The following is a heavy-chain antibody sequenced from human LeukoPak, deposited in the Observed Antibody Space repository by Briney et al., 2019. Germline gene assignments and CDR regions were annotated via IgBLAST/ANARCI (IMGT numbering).Heavy chain of an antibody. D-gene: IGHD3-22*01. V-gene: IGHV3-30-3*01. CDR1: GFTFSSYA. CDR2: ISYDGSNK. J-gene: IGHJ4*02. CDR3: ASGYYYDSSGYLDY. Sequence: PGGSLRLSCAASGFTFSSYAMHWVRQAPGKGLEWVAVISYDGSNKYYADSVKGRFTISRDNSKNTLYLQMNSLRAEDTAVYYCASGYYYDSSGYLDYWGQGTLVTVSP.